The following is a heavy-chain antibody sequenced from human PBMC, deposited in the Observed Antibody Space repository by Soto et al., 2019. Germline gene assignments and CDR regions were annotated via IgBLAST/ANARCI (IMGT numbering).Heavy chain of an antibody. D-gene: IGHD4-17*01. J-gene: IGHJ3*02. Sequence: SVKVSCKASGGTFSSYAISWVRQAPGQGLEWMGGIIPILGTANYAQKFQGRVTITADESTSTAYMELSSLRSEDTAVYYCARMPDYDRRGDAFDIWGQGTMVTVSS. V-gene: IGHV1-69*13. CDR3: ARMPDYDRRGDAFDI. CDR1: GGTFSSYA. CDR2: IIPILGTA.